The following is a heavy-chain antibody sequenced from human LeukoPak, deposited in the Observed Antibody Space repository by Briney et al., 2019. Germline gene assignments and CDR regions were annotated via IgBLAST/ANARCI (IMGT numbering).Heavy chain of an antibody. V-gene: IGHV6-1*01. CDR3: ARRLTQYDCFDP. Sequence: SQTLSLTCAISGDSFSSNSVTWNWIRQSPSRGLEWLGRTYYRTTWYNDYAVSVRGRITVNPDTSKNQFSLHLNSVTPEDTAVYYCARRLTQYDCFDPWGQGILVTVSS. J-gene: IGHJ5*02. CDR2: TYYRTTWYN. D-gene: IGHD2-2*01. CDR1: GDSFSSNSVT.